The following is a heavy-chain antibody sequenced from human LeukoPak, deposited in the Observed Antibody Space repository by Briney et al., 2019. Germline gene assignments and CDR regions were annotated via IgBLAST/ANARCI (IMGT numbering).Heavy chain of an antibody. CDR1: GGSISSGGYS. D-gene: IGHD3-22*01. J-gene: IGHJ3*02. V-gene: IGHV4-30-2*01. CDR2: IYHSGST. Sequence: PSETLSLTCAVSGGSISSGGYSWSWIRQPPGKGLEWIGYIYHSGSTYYNPSLKSRVTISVDRSKNQFSLKLSSVTAADTAVYYCARRYDSSVRAFDIWGQGTMVTVSS. CDR3: ARRYDSSVRAFDI.